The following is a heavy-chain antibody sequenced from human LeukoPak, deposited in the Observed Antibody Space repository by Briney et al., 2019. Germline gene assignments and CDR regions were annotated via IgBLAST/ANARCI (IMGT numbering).Heavy chain of an antibody. CDR3: HSTSAREDAFDI. J-gene: IGHJ3*02. V-gene: IGHV3-30*03. CDR1: GFTFSSFG. D-gene: IGHD1-26*01. Sequence: GGSLRLSCAASGFTFSSFGMHWVRQAPGKGLEWVAVISYDGGKKYFADSVKGRFTISRDNSKNTMYLEMNSLRVEDTALNYCHSTSAREDAFDIWGQGTMVTVSS. CDR2: ISYDGGKK.